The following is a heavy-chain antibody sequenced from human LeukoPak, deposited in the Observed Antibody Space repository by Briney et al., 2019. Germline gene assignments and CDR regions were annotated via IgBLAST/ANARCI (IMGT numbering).Heavy chain of an antibody. CDR1: GGSISTYY. Sequence: SETLSLTCTVSGGSISTYYWSWIRQPAGKGLEWIGRIYSSGSTNYNPSLKSRVTMSVDTSKNQFFLKLSSVTAADTAVYYCARDVVAAVGSFDYWGQGILVTVSS. D-gene: IGHD6-13*01. CDR2: IYSSGST. J-gene: IGHJ4*02. V-gene: IGHV4-4*07. CDR3: ARDVVAAVGSFDY.